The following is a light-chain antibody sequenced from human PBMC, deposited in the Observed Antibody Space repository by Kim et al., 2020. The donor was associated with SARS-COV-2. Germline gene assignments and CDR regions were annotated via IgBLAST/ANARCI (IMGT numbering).Light chain of an antibody. CDR2: GAS. CDR1: QAIIKD. J-gene: IGKJ4*01. V-gene: IGKV1-27*01. Sequence: AVVGDRVTITCRASQAIIKDLAWYQHKPGQPPKLLIYGASTSHSGAPSRFSGSGSGTDFTFTISSLQPEDVASYYCQNYNSAPLTFGGGTKVDIK. CDR3: QNYNSAPLT.